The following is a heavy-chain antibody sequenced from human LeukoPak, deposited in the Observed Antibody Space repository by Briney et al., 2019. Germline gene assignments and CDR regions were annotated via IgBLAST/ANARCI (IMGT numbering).Heavy chain of an antibody. Sequence: PSETLSLTCVVSDYSITSGDYWAWIRQPPGQGLEWIGMIYNSVSTSCNPSLKSRVAMSVDPSKNQFSLNLRSVTAADTAVYYCARNMSTEGWFDSWGRGTLVTVSS. CDR1: DYSITSGDY. D-gene: IGHD5/OR15-5a*01. CDR3: ARNMSTEGWFDS. CDR2: IYNSVST. J-gene: IGHJ5*01. V-gene: IGHV4-38-2*01.